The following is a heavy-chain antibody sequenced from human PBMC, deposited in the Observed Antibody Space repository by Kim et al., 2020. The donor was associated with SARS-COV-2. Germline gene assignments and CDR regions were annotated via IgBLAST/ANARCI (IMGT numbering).Heavy chain of an antibody. D-gene: IGHD3-10*01. CDR1: GFTFSSYA. CDR3: ARDLAGELFWFAFDI. CDR2: ISYDGSKK. V-gene: IGHV3-30*04. J-gene: IGHJ3*02. Sequence: GALRLSCAASGFTFSSYAMHWVRQAPGKGLEWVAVISYDGSKKYYVDSVKGRFTISRDNSKNTLNLQMNSLRAEDTAVNYLARDLAGELFWFAFDIWGQGTMVTVSS.